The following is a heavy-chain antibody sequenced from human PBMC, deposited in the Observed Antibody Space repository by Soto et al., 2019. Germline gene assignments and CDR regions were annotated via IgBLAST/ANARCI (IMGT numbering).Heavy chain of an antibody. Sequence: PSETLSLTCTVSGVSISSYSWSWIRQPPGKGLEWIGYIYYSGSTNYNPSLKSRVTISVDTSKNQFSLKLSSVTAADTAVYYCARDSNGSGSYYNWFDPWGQGTLVTVS. CDR2: IYYSGST. J-gene: IGHJ5*02. CDR3: ARDSNGSGSYYNWFDP. V-gene: IGHV4-59*01. CDR1: GVSISSYS. D-gene: IGHD3-10*01.